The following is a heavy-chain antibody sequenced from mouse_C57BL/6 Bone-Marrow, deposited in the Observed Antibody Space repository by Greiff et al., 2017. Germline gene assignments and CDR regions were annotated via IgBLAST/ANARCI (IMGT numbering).Heavy chain of an antibody. CDR1: GFNIKDDY. CDR3: LYSNFFAY. V-gene: IGHV14-4*01. Sequence: QMKKEGEERGRSGASVKLSCTASGFNIKDDYMHWVKQRPEQGLEWIGWIDPENGDTEYASKFQGKATITADTSSNTAYLQLSSLTSEDTAVYYCLYSNFFAYWGQGTLVTVSA. D-gene: IGHD2-5*01. J-gene: IGHJ3*01. CDR2: IDPENGDT.